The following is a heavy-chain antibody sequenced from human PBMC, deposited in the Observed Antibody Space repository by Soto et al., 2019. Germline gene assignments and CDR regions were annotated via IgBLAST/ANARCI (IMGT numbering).Heavy chain of an antibody. D-gene: IGHD3-3*01. CDR3: ARGPAYYDFWSGHFTSFDY. CDR1: GGSISSSGCY. J-gene: IGHJ4*02. Sequence: SETLSLTCSVSGGSISSSGCYWGWIRQPPGKGLEYLGSISYSGTTYYNPSLKSRATMSVDTSKNQFSLRLSSVTAADTALYYCARGPAYYDFWSGHFTSFDYWGQGTLVTVSS. V-gene: IGHV4-39*01. CDR2: ISYSGTT.